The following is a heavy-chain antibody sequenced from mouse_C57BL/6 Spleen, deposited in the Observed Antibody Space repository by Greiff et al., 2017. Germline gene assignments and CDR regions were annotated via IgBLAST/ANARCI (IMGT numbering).Heavy chain of an antibody. J-gene: IGHJ1*03. CDR3: ASNSYLSNYIASG. D-gene: IGHD2-5*01. CDR1: GFNITDYY. Sequence: EVQLQQSGAELVKPGASVKLSCTASGFNITDYYMHWVKQRPGQGLEWIGRIYPEDGETKYAPKFKGKATLTADTSSNTAYLQLSSLTSEDTAVYYCASNSYLSNYIASGWGTGTTVTVSS. CDR2: IYPEDGET. V-gene: IGHV14-2*01.